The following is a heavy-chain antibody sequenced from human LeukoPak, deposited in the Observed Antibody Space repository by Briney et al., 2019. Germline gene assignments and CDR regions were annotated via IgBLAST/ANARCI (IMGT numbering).Heavy chain of an antibody. J-gene: IGHJ6*03. D-gene: IGHD3-10*01. CDR3: ARGVWERITMVQGVIIDLYYYYYMDV. CDR1: GGSISSSSYY. CDR2: IYFSGST. V-gene: IGHV4-39*01. Sequence: PSETLSLTCTVSGGSISSSSYYWGWIRQPPGKGLEWIGSIYFSGSTYYNPSLKSRVTISVDTSKNQFSLKLRSVTAADTAVYYCARGVWERITMVQGVIIDLYYYYYMDVWGKGTTVTVSS.